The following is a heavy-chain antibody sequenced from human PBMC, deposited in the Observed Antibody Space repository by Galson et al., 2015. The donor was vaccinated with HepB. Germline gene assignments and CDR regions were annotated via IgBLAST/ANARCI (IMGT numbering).Heavy chain of an antibody. Sequence: SLRLSCAASGFTFSSYWMNWVRQAPGKGLVWVSRIISDGSSTSYADSVKGRFTISRDNAKNTLYLHMNSLRAEDTAVYYCARDRASSWYTDAFDIWGQGTMVTASS. CDR3: ARDRASSWYTDAFDI. CDR2: IISDGSST. D-gene: IGHD6-13*01. CDR1: GFTFSSYW. J-gene: IGHJ3*02. V-gene: IGHV3-74*01.